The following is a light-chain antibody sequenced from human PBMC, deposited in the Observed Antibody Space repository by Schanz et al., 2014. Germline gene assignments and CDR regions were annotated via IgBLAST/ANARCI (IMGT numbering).Light chain of an antibody. CDR3: SSFTTSSAPGV. Sequence: QSALAQPASMSGSPGQSITISCTGTSSDIGGSKHVSWYQQHPGKAPKLMIYDVSDRPSRVSNRFSASKSGNTASLTISDLQAEDEADYYCSSFTTSSAPGVFGGGTKLTVL. J-gene: IGLJ3*02. CDR2: DVS. V-gene: IGLV2-14*01. CDR1: SSDIGGSKH.